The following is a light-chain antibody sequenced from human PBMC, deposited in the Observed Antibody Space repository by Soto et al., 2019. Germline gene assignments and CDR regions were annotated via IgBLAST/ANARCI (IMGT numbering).Light chain of an antibody. CDR1: QTVSRN. J-gene: IGKJ1*01. CDR2: AAS. Sequence: EIVMTQSPATLSLSPGERATLSCRASQTVSRNLAWYQQKPGQAPRLLIFAASTGATGIPARFSGSGSGTEFTLTISSLQSEDSAVYYCHQYNNWPKTFGQGTKVDI. V-gene: IGKV3-15*01. CDR3: HQYNNWPKT.